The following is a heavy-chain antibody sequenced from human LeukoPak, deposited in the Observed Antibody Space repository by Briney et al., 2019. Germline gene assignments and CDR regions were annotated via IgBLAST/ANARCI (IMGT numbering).Heavy chain of an antibody. CDR1: GGSISSYY. J-gene: IGHJ5*02. CDR3: ARDRDGYNSRAGWFDP. Sequence: SETLSLTCTVSGGSISSYYWSWIRQPPGKGLEWIGYIYYSGSTNYNPSLKSRVTISVDTSKNQFSLKLSSVTAADTAVYYCARDRDGYNSRAGWFDPWGQGTLVTVSS. D-gene: IGHD5-24*01. V-gene: IGHV4-59*01. CDR2: IYYSGST.